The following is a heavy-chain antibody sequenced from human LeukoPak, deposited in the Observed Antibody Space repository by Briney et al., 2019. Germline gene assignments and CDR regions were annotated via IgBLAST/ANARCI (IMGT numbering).Heavy chain of an antibody. D-gene: IGHD6-19*01. CDR2: INPSGEST. CDR3: ARSTIAVSSDWYFDL. J-gene: IGHJ2*01. Sequence: ASVKVSCRASGHTFSNDYIHWVRQAPGRGLEGMGVINPSGESTNYAQKFQDRVTMTRDTSTGTVYMELSSLISDDTAVYFCARSTIAVSSDWYFDLWGRGTLLTVSS. CDR1: GHTFSNDY. V-gene: IGHV1-46*01.